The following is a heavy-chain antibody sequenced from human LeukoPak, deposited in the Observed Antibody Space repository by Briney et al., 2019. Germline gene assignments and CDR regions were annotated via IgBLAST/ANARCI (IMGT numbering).Heavy chain of an antibody. CDR1: GYTFTGYY. CDR3: ARRIAAAAHPGEFDP. CDR2: INPNSGGT. Sequence: ASVKVSCKASGYTFTGYYTHWVRQAPGQGLECVGWINPNSGGTNYAQKFQGRVTMTRDTSISTAYMELSRLRSDDTAVYYCARRIAAAAHPGEFDPWGQGTLVTVSS. J-gene: IGHJ5*02. D-gene: IGHD6-13*01. V-gene: IGHV1-2*02.